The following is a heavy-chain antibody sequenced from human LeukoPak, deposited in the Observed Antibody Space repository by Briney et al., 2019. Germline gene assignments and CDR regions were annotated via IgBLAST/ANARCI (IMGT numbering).Heavy chain of an antibody. D-gene: IGHD5-12*01. CDR2: IYPGDSDT. V-gene: IGHV5-51*01. CDR3: ARQFSGFHYYFDY. CDR1: GYSFTNYW. J-gene: IGHJ4*02. Sequence: GESLKIPCKGSGYSFTNYWIGWVRQMPGKGLEWIGIIYPGDSDTGYSPSFQGQVTISADKSISTAYLQWSSLKASDTAMYYCARQFSGFHYYFDYWGQGTLVTVSS.